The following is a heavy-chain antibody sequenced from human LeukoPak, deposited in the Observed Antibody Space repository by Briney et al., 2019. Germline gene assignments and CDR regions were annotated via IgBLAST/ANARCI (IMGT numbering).Heavy chain of an antibody. D-gene: IGHD6-19*01. CDR2: IIPILGIA. J-gene: IGHJ4*02. V-gene: IGHV1-69*04. CDR3: ARDGIAVATPPIVSYFDY. Sequence: SVKVSCKASGGTFSSYTISWVRQAPGQGLEWMGRIIPILGIANYAQKFQGRVTITADKSTSTVYMELSSLRSEDTAVYYCARDGIAVATPPIVSYFDYWGQGTLVTVSS. CDR1: GGTFSSYT.